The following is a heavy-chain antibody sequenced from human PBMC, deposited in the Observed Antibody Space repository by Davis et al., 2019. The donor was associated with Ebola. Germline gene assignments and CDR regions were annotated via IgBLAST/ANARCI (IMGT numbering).Heavy chain of an antibody. Sequence: GESLKISCAASGFTFSGSGMHWVRRAPGKGLEWVALIWYDGINKYYAESVRGRFTVSRDNSKNTVYLQMNSLRAEDTAVYYCITEPSHTRGRFLDFTSFNIWGQGTMVTVSS. V-gene: IGHV3-33*01. CDR2: IWYDGINK. CDR3: ITEPSHTRGRFLDFTSFNI. J-gene: IGHJ3*02. CDR1: GFTFSGSG. D-gene: IGHD3-3*01.